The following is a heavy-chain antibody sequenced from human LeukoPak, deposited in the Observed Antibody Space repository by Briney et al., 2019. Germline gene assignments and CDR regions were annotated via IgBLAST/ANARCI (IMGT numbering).Heavy chain of an antibody. CDR1: GFTFSSYV. V-gene: IGHV3-23*01. CDR2: ISGSGGST. J-gene: IGHJ5*02. D-gene: IGHD4-23*01. CDR3: AKDRGYGGNWFDP. Sequence: GGSLRLSCSASGFTFSSYVMSWLRQAPGKGLEWVSAISGSGGSTYYADSVKGRFTISRDNSKNTLYLQMNSLRAEDTAVYYCAKDRGYGGNWFDPWGQGTLVTVSS.